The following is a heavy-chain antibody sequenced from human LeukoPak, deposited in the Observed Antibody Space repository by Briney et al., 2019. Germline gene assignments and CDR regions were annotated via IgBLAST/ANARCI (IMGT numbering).Heavy chain of an antibody. CDR2: INSDGSST. V-gene: IGHV3-74*01. J-gene: IGHJ4*02. CDR1: GFTFSSYW. D-gene: IGHD2-2*02. CDR3: ATAELGYCSSTSCYTPFDY. Sequence: PGGSLRLSCAASGFTFSSYWMHWVRQAPGKGLVWVSRINSDGSSTSYADPVKGRFTISRDNAKNTLYLQMNSLRAEDTAVYYCATAELGYCSSTSCYTPFDYWGQGTLVTVSS.